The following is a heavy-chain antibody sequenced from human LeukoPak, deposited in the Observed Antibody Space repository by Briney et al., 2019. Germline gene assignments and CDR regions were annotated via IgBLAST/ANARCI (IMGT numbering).Heavy chain of an antibody. V-gene: IGHV3-23*01. CDR3: AKDYLGHGGGNYDDDY. Sequence: GGSLRLSCAASGFTFSSYAMSWVRQAPGKGLEWVSVISGSGGSTYYADSVKGRFTISRDNSKNTLSLQMNSLRAEDTAVYYCAKDYLGHGGGNYDDDYWGQGTLVIVSS. CDR2: ISGSGGST. CDR1: GFTFSSYA. J-gene: IGHJ4*02. D-gene: IGHD3-22*01.